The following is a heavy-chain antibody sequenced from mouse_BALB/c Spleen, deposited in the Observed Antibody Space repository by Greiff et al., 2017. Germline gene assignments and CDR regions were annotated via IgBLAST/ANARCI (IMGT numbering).Heavy chain of an antibody. D-gene: IGHD2-4*01. V-gene: IGHV5-9-4*01. Sequence: EVQLVESGGGLVKPGGSLKLSCAASGFTFSSYAMSWVRQSPEKRLEWVAEISSGGSYTYYPDTVTGRFTISRDNAKNTLYLEMSSLRSEDTAMYYCAREGMITSSWFAYWGQGTLVTVSA. J-gene: IGHJ3*01. CDR1: GFTFSSYA. CDR2: ISSGGSYT. CDR3: AREGMITSSWFAY.